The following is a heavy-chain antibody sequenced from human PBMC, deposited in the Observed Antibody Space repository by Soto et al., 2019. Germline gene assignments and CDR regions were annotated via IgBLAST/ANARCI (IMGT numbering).Heavy chain of an antibody. D-gene: IGHD3-10*02. CDR2: IRFDGSNI. J-gene: IGHJ4*02. CDR1: ESIFRGYG. V-gene: IGHV3-33*01. Sequence: QVQMVESGGGVVQPGGSLRLSCAVSESIFRGYGMHWVRQAPGKGLEWVAIIRFDGSNIHYADYVMGRFTISRDNSKNMLYLEMNNLSVEDTAVYYCVRDGVGVTTFWGFLDYWGQGTLVAVSA. CDR3: VRDGVGVTTFWGFLDY.